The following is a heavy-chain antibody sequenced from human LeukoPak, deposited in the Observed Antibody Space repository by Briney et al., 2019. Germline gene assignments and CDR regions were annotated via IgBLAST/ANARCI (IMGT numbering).Heavy chain of an antibody. V-gene: IGHV3-48*03. D-gene: IGHD6-19*01. J-gene: IGHJ6*03. CDR1: GFMFSTYE. CDR3: AKSSGWYEYYYYYYMDV. Sequence: GGSLRLSCAASGFMFSTYEMNWVRQAPGKGLEWLSYISYNGRSIYYADSVKGRFTISRDNAKNSLYLQMNSLRAEDTAVYYCAKSSGWYEYYYYYYMDVWGKGTTVTISS. CDR2: ISYNGRSI.